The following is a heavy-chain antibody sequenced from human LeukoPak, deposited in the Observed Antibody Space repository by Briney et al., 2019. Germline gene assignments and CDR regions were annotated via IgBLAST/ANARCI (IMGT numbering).Heavy chain of an antibody. J-gene: IGHJ1*01. CDR1: GFTFSSYG. D-gene: IGHD2-15*01. Sequence: GGSLRLTCAASGFTFSSYGMHWVRQAPGKGLEWVAVISYDGSNKYYADSVKGRFTISRDNSKNTLYLQMNSLRAEDTAVYYCAKDNLGYCSGGSCYSEYFQHWGQGTLVTVSS. CDR3: AKDNLGYCSGGSCYSEYFQH. V-gene: IGHV3-30*18. CDR2: ISYDGSNK.